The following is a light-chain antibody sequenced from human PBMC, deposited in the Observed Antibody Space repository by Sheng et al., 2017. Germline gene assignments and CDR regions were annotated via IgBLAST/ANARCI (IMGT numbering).Light chain of an antibody. Sequence: SYELTQPSAVSVSPGQTAKITCSGDMLAKKYVRWFQQKPGQAPVLVIYDDRNRPSGIPERFSGSNSGNTATLTISRVEAGDEADYYCQVWDSSSDHWVFGGGTKLTVL. CDR2: DDR. V-gene: IGLV3-21*02. J-gene: IGLJ3*02. CDR1: MLAKKY. CDR3: QVWDSSSDHWV.